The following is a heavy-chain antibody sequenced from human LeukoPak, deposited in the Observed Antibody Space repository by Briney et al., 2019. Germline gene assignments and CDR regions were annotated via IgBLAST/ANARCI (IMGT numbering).Heavy chain of an antibody. D-gene: IGHD6-19*01. CDR2: INHSGST. CDR1: GGSFSGYY. J-gene: IGHJ4*02. CDR3: AGALQYSSPDY. V-gene: IGHV4-34*01. Sequence: SETLSLTCAVYGGSFSGYYWSWIRQPPGKGLEWIGEINHSGSTNYNPSLKSRVTISVDTSKNQFSLKLSSVTAADTAVYYCAGALQYSSPDYWGQGTLVTVSS.